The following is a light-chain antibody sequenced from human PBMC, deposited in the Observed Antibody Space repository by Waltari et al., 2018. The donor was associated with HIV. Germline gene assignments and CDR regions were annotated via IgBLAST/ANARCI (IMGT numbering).Light chain of an antibody. CDR1: SSNIESNY. CDR3: ASWDDSLRGV. J-gene: IGLJ2*01. Sequence: QSVLTQPPSASGTPGQRVTISCSGSSSNIESNYVYWYQQLPGPAPKLLICGNHHRPSGCPDRFSGSKSGTSGSLASSGLRSEDEAEYYCASWDDSLRGVVGGGTKLTVL. CDR2: GNH. V-gene: IGLV1-47*01.